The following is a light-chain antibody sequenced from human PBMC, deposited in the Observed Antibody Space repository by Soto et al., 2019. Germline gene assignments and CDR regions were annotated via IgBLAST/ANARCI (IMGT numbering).Light chain of an antibody. V-gene: IGKV3-20*01. J-gene: IGKJ1*01. CDR1: QIVTSNF. CDR3: QEYGSSPPWT. CDR2: DAS. Sequence: EIVLTQSPGTLSLSPGERATLSCRASQIVTSNFLAWYQQKPGQAPRLLIYDASSRATGIPDRFSGSGSGTDFTLTISRLEPEDFAVYYCQEYGSSPPWTFGQGTKVEIK.